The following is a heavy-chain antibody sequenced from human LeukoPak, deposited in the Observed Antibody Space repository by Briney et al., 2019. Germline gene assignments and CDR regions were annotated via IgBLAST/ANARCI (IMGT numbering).Heavy chain of an antibody. CDR2: ISYDGSNK. CDR3: AKGRNYVYWFDP. Sequence: GRSLRLPCAASGFIFSNYVMHWVRQPPGKGLEWVAVISYDGSNKYYADSVKGRFTISRDNSKNTLYLQMNSLRAEDTAVYYCAKGRNYVYWFDPWGQGTLVTVSS. CDR1: GFIFSNYV. J-gene: IGHJ5*02. V-gene: IGHV3-30-3*01. D-gene: IGHD4-11*01.